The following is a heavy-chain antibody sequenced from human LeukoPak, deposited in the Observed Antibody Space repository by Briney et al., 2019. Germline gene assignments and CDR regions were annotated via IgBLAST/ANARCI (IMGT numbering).Heavy chain of an antibody. Sequence: SETLSLTCTVSGGSISSRSYYWGWIRQPPGKGLEWIGSIDQSGSTYYNPSRKSRVTISVDTSKNQFSLKLSSVTAADTAVYYCARVSTPYSGSYEAKTHFDIWGQGTMVTVSS. V-gene: IGHV4-39*07. CDR1: GGSISSRSYY. J-gene: IGHJ3*02. D-gene: IGHD1-26*01. CDR2: IDQSGST. CDR3: ARVSTPYSGSYEAKTHFDI.